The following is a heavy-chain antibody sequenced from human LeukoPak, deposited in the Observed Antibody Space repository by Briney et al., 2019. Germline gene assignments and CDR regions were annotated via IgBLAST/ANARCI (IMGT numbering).Heavy chain of an antibody. V-gene: IGHV1-18*01. J-gene: IGHJ5*02. Sequence: ASVKVSCKASGYTFTTYGISWVRLAPGQGLEWMGWISAYNGNTNYAQQFQGRVTMITDTSMSTAYMELRSLRSDDTAVYYCARDLIAVRPGWFDPWGQGSLVTVSS. CDR3: ARDLIAVRPGWFDP. CDR1: GYTFTTYG. D-gene: IGHD6-6*01. CDR2: ISAYNGNT.